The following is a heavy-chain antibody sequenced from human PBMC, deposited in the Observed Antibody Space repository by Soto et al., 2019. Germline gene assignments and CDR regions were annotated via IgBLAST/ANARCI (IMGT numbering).Heavy chain of an antibody. CDR2: ISYDGSNK. CDR1: GFTFSSYA. CDR3: ARDPADSSGSHAFDI. D-gene: IGHD3-22*01. V-gene: IGHV3-30-3*01. J-gene: IGHJ3*02. Sequence: PGGSLRLSCAASGFTFSSYAMHWVRQAPGKGLEWVAVISYDGSNKYYADSVKGRFTISRDNSKNTLYLQMNSLGAEDTAVYYCARDPADSSGSHAFDIWGQGTMVTVSS.